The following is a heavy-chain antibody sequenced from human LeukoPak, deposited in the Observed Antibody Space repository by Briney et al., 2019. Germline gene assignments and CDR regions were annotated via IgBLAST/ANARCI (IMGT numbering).Heavy chain of an antibody. D-gene: IGHD4-17*01. Sequence: SETLSLTCTVSGGSISRFDWSWIRQPPGKGLEWIGNMYSSGSTKYNSSLRSRVTISVDTSKNQFSLKLSSVTAADTAVYYCAGSSTTVDAFDIWGQGTMVTVSS. CDR1: GGSISRFD. V-gene: IGHV4-4*08. CDR2: MYSSGST. J-gene: IGHJ3*02. CDR3: AGSSTTVDAFDI.